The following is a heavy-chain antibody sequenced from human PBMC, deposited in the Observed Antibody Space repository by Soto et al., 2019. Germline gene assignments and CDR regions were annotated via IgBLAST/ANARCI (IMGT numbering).Heavy chain of an antibody. Sequence: EASVKVSCKTSGNTFTSYDINRVRQATGHGLEWMGWINPNSGNIGYAQKFQGRVTMTRDTAIRTAYMEVSRLRSDDTAVYYCARGRASGSYYLLDYWGQGTLVTVSS. CDR1: GNTFTSYD. CDR3: ARGRASGSYYLLDY. CDR2: INPNSGNI. D-gene: IGHD3-10*01. V-gene: IGHV1-8*01. J-gene: IGHJ4*02.